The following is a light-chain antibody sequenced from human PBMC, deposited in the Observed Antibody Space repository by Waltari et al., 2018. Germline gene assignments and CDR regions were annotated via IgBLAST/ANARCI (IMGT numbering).Light chain of an antibody. Sequence: QSVLTQPPSVSAAPEQKVTISCSGSCSNIRNNSLSWYQQLPGTAPKLLISDKNKRRSGIPDRISGSKSRTSATLGITGRHTGDEADYYFGTWDSSLSAAVFGGGTKLTVL. CDR1: CSNIRNNS. CDR3: GTWDSSLSAAV. J-gene: IGLJ2*01. V-gene: IGLV1-51*01. CDR2: DKN.